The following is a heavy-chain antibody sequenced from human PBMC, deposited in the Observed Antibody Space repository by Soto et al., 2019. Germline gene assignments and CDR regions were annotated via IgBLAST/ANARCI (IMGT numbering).Heavy chain of an antibody. Sequence: QVQLVQSGAEVKKPGSSVKVSCKACGGTFSSYAISWVRQAPGQGLEWMGGIIPIFGTANYAQKFQGRVTITADESTSTAYMELSSLRYEDTAVYYCARDRLWFAELFGLGRRGDVMDVWGQGTTVTVSS. CDR2: IIPIFGTA. V-gene: IGHV1-69*01. CDR1: GGTFSSYA. J-gene: IGHJ6*02. D-gene: IGHD3-10*01. CDR3: ARDRLWFAELFGLGRRGDVMDV.